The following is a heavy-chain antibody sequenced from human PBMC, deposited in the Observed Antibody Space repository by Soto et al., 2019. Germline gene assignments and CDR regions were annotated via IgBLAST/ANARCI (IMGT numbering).Heavy chain of an antibody. CDR3: ARVCVCRGYCRTDYYYGMDV. CDR2: INPSGGST. J-gene: IGHJ6*02. D-gene: IGHD2-15*01. CDR1: GDTFTSYY. Sequence: ASVKVSCKASGDTFTSYYMHWVRQAPGQGLEWMGIINPSGGSTSYAQKFQGRVTMTRDTSTSTVYMELSSLRSEDTAVYYCARVCVCRGYCRTDYYYGMDVWGQGTTVTVSS. V-gene: IGHV1-46*01.